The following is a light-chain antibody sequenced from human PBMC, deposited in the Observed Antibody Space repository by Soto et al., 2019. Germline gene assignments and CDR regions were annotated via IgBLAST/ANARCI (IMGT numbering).Light chain of an antibody. J-gene: IGKJ1*01. CDR3: QKYNSAPWT. Sequence: DIQMTQSPSSLSASVGDRVTITCRASHGISNYLAWYQQQPGKVPKLLIYVASTLQSGVPSQFSGSGSGTDFTLTISSLQPEDVATYYCQKYNSAPWTFGQGTKVEIK. CDR2: VAS. CDR1: HGISNY. V-gene: IGKV1-27*01.